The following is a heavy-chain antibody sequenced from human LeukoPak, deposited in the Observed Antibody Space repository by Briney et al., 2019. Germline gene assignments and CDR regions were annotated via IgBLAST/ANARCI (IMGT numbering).Heavy chain of an antibody. V-gene: IGHV1-8*02. Sequence: ASVKVSCKASGGTFSSYAISWVRQAPGQGLEWMGWMNPNSGNTGYAQKFQGRVTMTRNTSISTAYMELSSLRSEDTAVYYCARDDILDAFDIWGQGTMVTVSS. CDR3: ARDDILDAFDI. CDR2: MNPNSGNT. D-gene: IGHD3-9*01. J-gene: IGHJ3*02. CDR1: GGTFSSYA.